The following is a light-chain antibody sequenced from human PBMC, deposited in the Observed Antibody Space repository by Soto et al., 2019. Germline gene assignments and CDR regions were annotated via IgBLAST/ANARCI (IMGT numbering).Light chain of an antibody. CDR2: LTS. V-gene: IGKV2-28*01. CDR1: QSLLHSNGFNY. CDR3: MQTLQTPLT. Sequence: DIVMTQSPLSLVVTPGEPASISCRSSQSLLHSNGFNYVDWYLQKPGQSPQLLISLTSDRASGVPDRFSGSGSGTDFTLEITTVEAEDVGVYYCMQTLQTPLTFGGGTRVEIK. J-gene: IGKJ4*01.